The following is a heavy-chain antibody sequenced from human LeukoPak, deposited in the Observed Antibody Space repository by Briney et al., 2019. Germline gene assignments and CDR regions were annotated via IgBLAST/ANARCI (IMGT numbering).Heavy chain of an antibody. CDR3: ARQVSREGHFDY. CDR2: IKEDTSQK. Sequence: GWSLRLSCAASGFTFNNYWLSWVRQGPGKGLEWVAHIKEDTSQKYYVGSVEGRFTVSRDNARNSLYLQMNSLRGEDTAVYFCARQVSREGHFDYWGQGALVTVSS. CDR1: GFTFNNYW. J-gene: IGHJ4*02. D-gene: IGHD1-26*01. V-gene: IGHV3-7*01.